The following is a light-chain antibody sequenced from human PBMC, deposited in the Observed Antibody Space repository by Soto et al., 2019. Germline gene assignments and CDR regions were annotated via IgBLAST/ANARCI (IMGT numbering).Light chain of an antibody. Sequence: EIVLTQSAGTLSWSPGEKATLSCRASQSVSSSYLAWYQQRPGQAPRLLIYGASSRATGVPDRFSGSGSGTDFTLTISRLEPEDFAVYYCQEYGSSRTFGQGTKVDIK. CDR3: QEYGSSRT. CDR2: GAS. CDR1: QSVSSSY. V-gene: IGKV3-20*01. J-gene: IGKJ1*01.